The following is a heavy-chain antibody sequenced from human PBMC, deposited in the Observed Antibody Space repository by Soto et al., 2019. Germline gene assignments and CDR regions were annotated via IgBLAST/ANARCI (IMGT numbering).Heavy chain of an antibody. CDR3: AREIYDYVWGSYRWRYGMDV. CDR1: GFTVSSNY. V-gene: IGHV3-66*01. Sequence: GGSLRLSCAASGFTVSSNYMSWVRQAPGKGLEWVSVIYSGGSTYYADSVKGRFTISRYNSKNTLYLQMNSLRAEDTAVYYCAREIYDYVWGSYRWRYGMDVWGQGTTVTVSS. J-gene: IGHJ6*02. D-gene: IGHD3-16*02. CDR2: IYSGGST.